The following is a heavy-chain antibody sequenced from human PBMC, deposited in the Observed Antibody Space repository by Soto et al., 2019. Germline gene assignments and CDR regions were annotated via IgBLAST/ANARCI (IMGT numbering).Heavy chain of an antibody. CDR2: ISYDGGNK. CDR3: AGPDYGSGSYPEY. V-gene: IGHV3-30-3*01. CDR1: GFTFSSYA. Sequence: QVQLVESGGGVVQPGRSLRLSCAASGFTFSSYAMHWVRQAPGKGLEWVAVISYDGGNKYYADSVKGRSTISRDNAKNTLYRQINSMRAEDTAVYYCAGPDYGSGSYPEYWGQGTLVTVSS. D-gene: IGHD3-10*01. J-gene: IGHJ4*02.